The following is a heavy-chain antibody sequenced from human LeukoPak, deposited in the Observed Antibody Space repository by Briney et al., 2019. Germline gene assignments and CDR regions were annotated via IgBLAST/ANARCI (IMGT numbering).Heavy chain of an antibody. CDR1: GFTFSNSW. V-gene: IGHV3-74*01. Sequence: QPGGSLRLSCAASGFTFSNSWMHWVRQAPGKRLVWISLINTDGSTTIYADSVKGRFTISRDNAKNTLYLQMNSLRPEDTAVYYCARREGSGWYYFDYWGQGTLVTVSS. CDR2: INTDGSTT. CDR3: ARREGSGWYYFDY. D-gene: IGHD6-19*01. J-gene: IGHJ4*02.